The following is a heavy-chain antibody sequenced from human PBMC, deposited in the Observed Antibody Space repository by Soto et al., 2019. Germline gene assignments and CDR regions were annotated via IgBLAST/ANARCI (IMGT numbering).Heavy chain of an antibody. CDR1: GRSISSYY. V-gene: IGHV4-4*07. Sequence: QVQLQESGPGLVKPLETLSLTCTVSGRSISSYYWSWIRQPAGKGLEWIGRVYFSGSTKYKSSLQSRVTMSVDTSKNQFSLKLSSVTAADTAVYYCASFGVRVNSPGNWFDPWGQGTLVTVSS. D-gene: IGHD2-8*02. CDR3: ASFGVRVNSPGNWFDP. CDR2: VYFSGST. J-gene: IGHJ5*02.